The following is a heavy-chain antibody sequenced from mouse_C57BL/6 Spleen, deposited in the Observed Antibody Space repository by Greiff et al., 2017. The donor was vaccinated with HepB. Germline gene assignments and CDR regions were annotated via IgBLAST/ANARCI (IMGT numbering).Heavy chain of an antibody. J-gene: IGHJ3*01. CDR1: GYTFTSYT. D-gene: IGHD2-3*01. CDR2: INPSSGYT. Sequence: QVQLQQSGAELARPGASVKMSCKASGYTFTSYTMHWVKQRPGQGLEWIGIINPSSGYTKYNQKFKDKATLTADKSSSTAYMQLSSLTSEDAAVYYCARDDGYYVFAYWGQGTLVTVSA. V-gene: IGHV1-4*01. CDR3: ARDDGYYVFAY.